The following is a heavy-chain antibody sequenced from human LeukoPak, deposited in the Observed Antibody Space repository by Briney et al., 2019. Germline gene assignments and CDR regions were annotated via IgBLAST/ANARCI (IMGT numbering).Heavy chain of an antibody. CDR2: IYTSGGT. V-gene: IGHV4-4*07. CDR1: GGSISSYY. D-gene: IGHD6-13*01. CDR3: ARDAGYSSSWGGLRYYYYMDV. J-gene: IGHJ6*03. Sequence: SETLSLTGTGSGGSISSYYWSWLRQPAGKGLEWFVRIYTSGGTNYNPSLKSRVTISVDTSKNQFSLKLSSVTAADTAVYYCARDAGYSSSWGGLRYYYYMDVWGKGTTVTISS.